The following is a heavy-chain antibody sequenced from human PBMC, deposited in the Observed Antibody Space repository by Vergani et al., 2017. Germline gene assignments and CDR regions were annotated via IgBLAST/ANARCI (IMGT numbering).Heavy chain of an antibody. V-gene: IGHV4-39*02. CDR3: AREDPWGYYYDSSSIVEY. J-gene: IGHJ4*02. D-gene: IGHD3-22*01. Sequence: QLQLQESGPGLVKPSETLSLTCTVSGGSISSSSYYWGWIRQPPGKGLEWIGSIYYGGSTYYNPSLKSRVTISVDTSKNQFSLKLSSVTAADTAVYYCAREDPWGYYYDSSSIVEYWGQGTLVTVSS. CDR2: IYYGGST. CDR1: GGSISSSSYY.